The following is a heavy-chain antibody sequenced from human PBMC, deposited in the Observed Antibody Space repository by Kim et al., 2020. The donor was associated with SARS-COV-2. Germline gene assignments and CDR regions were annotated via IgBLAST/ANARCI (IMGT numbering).Heavy chain of an antibody. D-gene: IGHD6-19*01. V-gene: IGHV3-7*01. CDR1: TFIFTNYW. CDR3: ARCNGVSGCPLPIGAFDI. Sequence: GGSLRLSCAASTFIFTNYWMNWVRQAPGKGLEWVASVSRSGDERYYVDSVKGRFTISRDNGRNSLFLQMDSVRDEDTAVYYCARCNGVSGCPLPIGAFDIWGEGTTVIVSP. J-gene: IGHJ3*02. CDR2: VSRSGDER.